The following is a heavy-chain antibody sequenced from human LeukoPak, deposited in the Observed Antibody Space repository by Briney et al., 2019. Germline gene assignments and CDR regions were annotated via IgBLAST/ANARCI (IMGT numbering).Heavy chain of an antibody. J-gene: IGHJ4*02. V-gene: IGHV4-61*02. Sequence: SETLSLTCTVSGGSISSGSNYWSWIRQPAGKGLEWIGRIYTSGSTNYNPSLKSRVTISVDTSKNQFSLKLSSVTAADTAVYYCARLNYDILTGYYYFDYWGQGTLVTVSS. CDR1: GGSISSGSNY. D-gene: IGHD3-9*01. CDR3: ARLNYDILTGYYYFDY. CDR2: IYTSGST.